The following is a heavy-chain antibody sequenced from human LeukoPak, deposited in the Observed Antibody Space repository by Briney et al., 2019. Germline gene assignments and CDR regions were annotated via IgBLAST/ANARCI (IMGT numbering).Heavy chain of an antibody. CDR2: TYISGRS. CDR3: ATFSYYYDSNGYPDALHI. V-gene: IGHV4-59*02. J-gene: IGHJ3*02. D-gene: IGHD3-22*01. CDR1: RASVSSYY. Sequence: MPSETLSLTCSVSRASVSSYYWTWIRQPPGKGLEWIGYTYISGRSNYNPSLKSRVTMSVDTSKNQFSLKLTSVTAADTAVYYCATFSYYYDSNGYPDALHIWGQGTMVTVSS.